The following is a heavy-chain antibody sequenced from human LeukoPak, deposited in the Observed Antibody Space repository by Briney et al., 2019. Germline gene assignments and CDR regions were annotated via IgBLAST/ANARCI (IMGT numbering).Heavy chain of an antibody. Sequence: GGSLRLSCAASGFTFDDYAMHWVRQAPGKGLEWVSGITWNSGSIDYADSVKGRFTISRDNAKNSLYLQVNSLRAEDTALYYCARDRGYGDEGLDYWGQGTLVTVSS. CDR1: GFTFDDYA. V-gene: IGHV3-9*01. CDR2: ITWNSGSI. CDR3: ARDRGYGDEGLDY. J-gene: IGHJ4*02. D-gene: IGHD4-17*01.